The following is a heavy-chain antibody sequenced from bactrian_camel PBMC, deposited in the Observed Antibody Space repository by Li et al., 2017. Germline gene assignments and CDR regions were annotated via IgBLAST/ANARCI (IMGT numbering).Heavy chain of an antibody. D-gene: IGHD7*01. CDR1: GYTRSNYC. J-gene: IGHJ4*01. V-gene: IGHV3S1*01. CDR2: ISSDRST. Sequence: HVQLVESGGGSVQAGGSLRLSCTASGYTRSNYCMGWFRQAPGNECELVSTISSDRSTFYSQSVMGRFTISQDTAKNTMYLQMNSLKSEDTAMYYCAKDLAGGSKGQGTQVTVS.